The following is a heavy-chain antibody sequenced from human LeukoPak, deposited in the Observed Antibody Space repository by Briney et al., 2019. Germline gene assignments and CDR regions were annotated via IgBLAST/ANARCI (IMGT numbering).Heavy chain of an antibody. V-gene: IGHV1-69*05. CDR2: IIPIFGTA. J-gene: IGHJ5*02. CDR3: ARVIRSWFDP. Sequence: SVKVSCKASGGTFSSYAISWVRQAPGQGLEWMGRIIPIFGTANYAQKFQGRITITTDESTSTAYMELSSLRSEDTAVYYCARVIRSWFDPWGQGTLVTVSS. CDR1: GGTFSSYA. D-gene: IGHD3-3*01.